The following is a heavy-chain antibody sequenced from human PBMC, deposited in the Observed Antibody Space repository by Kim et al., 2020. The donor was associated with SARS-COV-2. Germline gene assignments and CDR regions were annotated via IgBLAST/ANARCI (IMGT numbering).Heavy chain of an antibody. J-gene: IGHJ4*02. CDR1: GLTVNSNY. V-gene: IGHV3-66*01. Sequence: GGSLRLSCAVSGLTVNSNYMSWVRQAPGKGLEWVSILYSGGNTYYPDSLKGRFTISRDDSMNTLYLQMNILRADDTAVYYCARVRVATTADYFDFWGQGTLVTVS. CDR2: LYSGGNT. D-gene: IGHD5-12*01. CDR3: ARVRVATTADYFDF.